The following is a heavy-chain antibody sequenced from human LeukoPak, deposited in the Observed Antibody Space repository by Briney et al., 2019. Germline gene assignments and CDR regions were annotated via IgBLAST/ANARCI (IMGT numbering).Heavy chain of an antibody. CDR3: ARDAYDILTGYYQYYFDY. J-gene: IGHJ4*02. V-gene: IGHV6-1*01. CDR2: TYYRSKWYN. CDR1: GDSVSSNSAA. D-gene: IGHD3-9*01. Sequence: SQTLSLTCAISGDSVSSNSAAWNWIRQSPSRGLEWLGRTYYRSKWYNDYAVSVKSRITINPDTSENQFSLQLNSVTPEDTAVYYCARDAYDILTGYYQYYFDYWGQGTLVTVSS.